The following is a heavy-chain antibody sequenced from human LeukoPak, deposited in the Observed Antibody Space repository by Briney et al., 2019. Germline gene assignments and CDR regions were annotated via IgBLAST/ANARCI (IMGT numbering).Heavy chain of an antibody. CDR2: INAGTGNT. D-gene: IGHD3-16*02. CDR1: GYIFTTYA. J-gene: IGHJ4*02. V-gene: IGHV1-3*03. Sequence: ASVKVSCKASGYIFTTYAIHWVRQAPGQRLEWMGWINAGTGNTKYSQEFQGRVTFTRDTSASTAYMELSSLRSEDMGVYYCARERADSGSYRQFDYWGQGTLVTVSS. CDR3: ARERADSGSYRQFDY.